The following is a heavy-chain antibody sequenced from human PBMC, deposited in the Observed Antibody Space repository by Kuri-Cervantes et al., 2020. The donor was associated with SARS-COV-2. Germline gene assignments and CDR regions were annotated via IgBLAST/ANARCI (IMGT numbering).Heavy chain of an antibody. CDR1: GSTFSSYA. CDR2: ISYDGSNK. J-gene: IGHJ6*02. D-gene: IGHD3-9*01. V-gene: IGHV3-30*01. Sequence: GESLKISCSASGSTFSSYAMHWVRQAPGKGLEWVAVISYDGSNKYYADSVKGRFTISRDNSKNTLYLQMNSLRAEDTAVYYCARGPYYDILTGYYDYYYYGMDVWGQGTTVTVSS. CDR3: ARGPYYDILTGYYDYYYYGMDV.